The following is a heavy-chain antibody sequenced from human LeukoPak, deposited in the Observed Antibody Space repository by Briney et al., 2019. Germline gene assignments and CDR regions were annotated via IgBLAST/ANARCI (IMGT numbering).Heavy chain of an antibody. CDR2: ISAYNGNT. V-gene: IGHV1-18*01. CDR3: ARLYRYCSGGSCYVGPNWFDP. Sequence: ASVKVSCTASGYTFTSYGISWVRQAPGQGLEWRGWISAYNGNTNYAQKLQGRVTMTTDTSTSTAYMELRSLRSDDTAVYYCARLYRYCSGGSCYVGPNWFDPWGQGTLVTVSS. CDR1: GYTFTSYG. J-gene: IGHJ5*02. D-gene: IGHD2-15*01.